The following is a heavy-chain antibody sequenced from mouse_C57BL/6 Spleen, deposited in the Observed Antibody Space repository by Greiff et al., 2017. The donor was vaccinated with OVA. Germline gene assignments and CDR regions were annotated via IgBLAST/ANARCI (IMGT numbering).Heavy chain of an antibody. J-gene: IGHJ1*03. CDR1: GYTFTEYT. CDR2: FYPGSGSI. CDR3: ARHEERITTVVATDWYFDV. D-gene: IGHD1-1*01. V-gene: IGHV1-62-2*01. Sequence: VQRVESGAELVKPGASVTLSCKASGYTFTEYTIHWVKQRSGQGLEWIGWFYPGSGSIKYNEKFKDKATLTADKSSSTVYMELSKLTSEDSAVYFCARHEERITTVVATDWYFDVWGTGTTVTVSS.